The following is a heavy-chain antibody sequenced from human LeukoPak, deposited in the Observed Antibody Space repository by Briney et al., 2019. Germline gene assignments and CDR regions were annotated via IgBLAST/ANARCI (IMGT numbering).Heavy chain of an antibody. CDR3: ARAGDRIAAAGTFDY. CDR2: IYYSGST. Sequence: SGTLSLTCTVSGGAINSSLYYWGWIRQPPGKGLEWIGSIYYSGSTYYNPSLKSRVTISVDTSKNQFSLKLNSVTAADTAVYYCARAGDRIAAAGTFDYWGQGTLVTVSS. J-gene: IGHJ4*02. V-gene: IGHV4-39*07. CDR1: GGAINSSLYY. D-gene: IGHD6-13*01.